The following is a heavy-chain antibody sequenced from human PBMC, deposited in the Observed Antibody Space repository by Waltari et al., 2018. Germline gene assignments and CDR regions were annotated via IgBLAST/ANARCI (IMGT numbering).Heavy chain of an antibody. CDR2: VYYSGAA. CDR3: GRYSTYPDVCLDP. J-gene: IGHJ5*02. V-gene: IGHV4-39*07. Sequence: QLQLQESGPGLVKPSETLSLTCTVSGGSIRTSRYYWGWIRQPPGKGLEWIGSVYYSGAAYYSPSLKSRVIILVDTSKNQFSLTLSSVTVADTAVYYCGRYSTYPDVCLDPWGQGTLVTVSP. CDR1: GGSIRTSRYY. D-gene: IGHD3-16*02.